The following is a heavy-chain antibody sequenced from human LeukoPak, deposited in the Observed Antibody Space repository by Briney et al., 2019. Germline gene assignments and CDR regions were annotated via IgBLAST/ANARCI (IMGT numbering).Heavy chain of an antibody. CDR1: GYTFTSYG. V-gene: IGHV7-4-1*02. J-gene: IGHJ4*02. CDR2: ISTNTGNP. Sequence: ASVKVSCKASGYTFTSYGISWVRQAPGQGLEWMGWISTNTGNPTYAQGFTGRFVFSLDTSVSTAYLQISSLKAEDTAVYYCARVVAGTVFDYWGQGTLVTVSS. D-gene: IGHD6-19*01. CDR3: ARVVAGTVFDY.